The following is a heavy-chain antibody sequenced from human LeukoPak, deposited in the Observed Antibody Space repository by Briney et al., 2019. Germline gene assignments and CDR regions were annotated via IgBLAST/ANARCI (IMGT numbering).Heavy chain of an antibody. D-gene: IGHD3-10*01. CDR2: INHSGST. CDR3: ARHGLWFGESTIDY. J-gene: IGHJ4*02. Sequence: SETLSLTCAVYGGSFSGYYWSWIRQPPGKGLEWIGEINHSGSTNYNPSLKSRVTISVDTSKNQFSLKLSSVTAADTAVYYCARHGLWFGESTIDYWGQGTLVTVSS. V-gene: IGHV4-34*01. CDR1: GGSFSGYY.